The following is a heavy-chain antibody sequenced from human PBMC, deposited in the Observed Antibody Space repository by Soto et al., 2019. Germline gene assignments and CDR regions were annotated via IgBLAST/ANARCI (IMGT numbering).Heavy chain of an antibody. D-gene: IGHD5-12*01. V-gene: IGHV3-23*01. CDR3: AQERGAGLLRFDAFDM. CDR2: ISGSGGST. Sequence: EVQVLESGGGWAQPGGSLRLSCAGPGVSFSNYAINWVRQAPGKGLEWVSGISGSGGSTYYADSVKGRFSISRDNSKNTLYLQMHGLRVEDPAIYYCAQERGAGLLRFDAFDMCGQGTMVTVSS. J-gene: IGHJ3*02. CDR1: GVSFSNYA.